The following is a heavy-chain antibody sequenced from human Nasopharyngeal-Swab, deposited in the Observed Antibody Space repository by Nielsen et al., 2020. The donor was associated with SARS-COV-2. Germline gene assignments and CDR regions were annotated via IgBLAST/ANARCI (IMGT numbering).Heavy chain of an antibody. V-gene: IGHV3-30*04. CDR3: ARAGGGYSYADY. Sequence: GSLKISCAASGFTFSSYAMHWVRQAPGKGLEWMTLISYDGSNKYYADSVKGRFTISRDNSKNTLYLQMNSLRAEDTAVYYCARAGGGYSYADYWGQGTLVTVSS. J-gene: IGHJ4*02. CDR2: ISYDGSNK. D-gene: IGHD5-18*01. CDR1: GFTFSSYA.